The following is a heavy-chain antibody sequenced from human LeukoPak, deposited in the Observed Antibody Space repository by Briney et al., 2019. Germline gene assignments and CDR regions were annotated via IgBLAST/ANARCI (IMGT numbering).Heavy chain of an antibody. CDR1: GFTISSNY. CDR3: AKGLRSCSGGSCRTYYFDY. J-gene: IGHJ4*02. V-gene: IGHV3-23*01. Sequence: GGSLRLSCAASGFTISSNYMSWVRQAPGKGLEWVSVISGRDVSTYYADSVKGRFTISRDDSKNTLYLQMSSLRAEDTAVYYCAKGLRSCSGGSCRTYYFDYWGQGTLVTVSS. CDR2: ISGRDVST. D-gene: IGHD2-15*01.